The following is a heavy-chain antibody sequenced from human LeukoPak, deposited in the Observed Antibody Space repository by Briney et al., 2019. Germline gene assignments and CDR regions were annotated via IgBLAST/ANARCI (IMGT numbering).Heavy chain of an antibody. D-gene: IGHD4-23*01. CDR1: GYSFTSYW. J-gene: IGHJ4*02. CDR2: IGPGASAT. V-gene: IGHV5-51*01. CDR3: ARLLLDGPWGSGPYGGNSNTRFDY. Sequence: GQSLPISCKGSGYSFTSYWIGRVRHIPAQGLERMGIIGPGASATSYSPSFQGQVTISADKSISTAYLQWSSLKASDTAMYYCARLLLDGPWGSGPYGGNSNTRFDYWGQGTLVTVSS.